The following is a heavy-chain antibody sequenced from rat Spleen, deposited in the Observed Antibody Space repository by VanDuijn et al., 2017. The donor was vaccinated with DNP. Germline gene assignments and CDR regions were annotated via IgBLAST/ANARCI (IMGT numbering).Heavy chain of an antibody. D-gene: IGHD1-7*01. CDR3: ARWKLTRNSGWFAY. J-gene: IGHJ2*01. CDR1: GFTFNNYW. CDR2: ITNTEGRP. V-gene: IGHV5-31*01. Sequence: EVQLVESGGDLVQPGRSLTLSCVASGFTFNNYWMTWLRQVPGKGLEWVASITNTEGRPFYPDSVRGRFTISRDDAKNTLYLQMDSLRSEDSATYYCARWKLTRNSGWFAYWGQGVMVTVSS.